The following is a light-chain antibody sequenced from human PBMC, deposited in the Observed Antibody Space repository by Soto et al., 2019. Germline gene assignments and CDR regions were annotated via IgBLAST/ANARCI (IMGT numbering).Light chain of an antibody. CDR1: QSVSID. CDR2: GAS. J-gene: IGKJ1*01. V-gene: IGKV3-15*01. Sequence: EIVMTQSQATLSVSPGERATLSCRASQSVSIDFAWYQQTPGQAPRLLIYGASTRATGSPVRFSCSASGTEFTLTISSLQSEDFTVYYCQQYNKWPLTFGQGTKVDI. CDR3: QQYNKWPLT.